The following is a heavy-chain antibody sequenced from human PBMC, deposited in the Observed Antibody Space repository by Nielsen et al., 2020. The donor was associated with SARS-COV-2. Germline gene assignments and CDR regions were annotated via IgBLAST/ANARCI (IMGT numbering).Heavy chain of an antibody. Sequence: WIHQPPGKGLEWVSVIYSGGSTYYADSVKGRFTISRHNSKNTLYLQMNSLRAEDTAVYYCARDFSIAVAGPSSYYFDYWGQGTLVTVSS. J-gene: IGHJ4*02. D-gene: IGHD6-19*01. V-gene: IGHV3-53*01. CDR3: ARDFSIAVAGPSSYYFDY. CDR2: IYSGGST.